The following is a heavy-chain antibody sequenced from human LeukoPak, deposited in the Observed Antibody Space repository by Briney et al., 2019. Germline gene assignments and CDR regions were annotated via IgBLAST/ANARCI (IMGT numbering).Heavy chain of an antibody. Sequence: PGRSLRLSCAASGFTFSSYAMHWVRQAPGKGLEWVAVISYDGSNKYYADSVKGRFTISRDNSKNTLYLQMNSLRAEDTAVYYCARGGYYDSSGYSDYWGQGTLVTVSS. CDR2: ISYDGSNK. CDR1: GFTFSSYA. D-gene: IGHD3-22*01. J-gene: IGHJ4*02. V-gene: IGHV3-30*04. CDR3: ARGGYYDSSGYSDY.